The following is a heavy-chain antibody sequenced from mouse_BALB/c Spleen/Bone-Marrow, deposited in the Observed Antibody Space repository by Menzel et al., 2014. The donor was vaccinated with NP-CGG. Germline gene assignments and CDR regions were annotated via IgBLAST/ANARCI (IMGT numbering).Heavy chain of an antibody. CDR2: INPSNGRT. CDR1: GYTFTSYW. V-gene: IGHV1S81*02. J-gene: IGHJ2*01. Sequence: VQLQQSGAELVKPGASVKLSCKASGYTFTSYWMHWVKQRPGQGLEWIGEINPSNGRTNYNEKFKSKATLTVDKSSSTTYMQLSSLTSEDSAVYYCARWYEGYWCQGTTLTVSS. D-gene: IGHD2-14*01. CDR3: ARWYEGY.